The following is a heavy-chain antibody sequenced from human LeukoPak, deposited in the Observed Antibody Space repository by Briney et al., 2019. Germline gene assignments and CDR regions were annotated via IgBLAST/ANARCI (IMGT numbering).Heavy chain of an antibody. J-gene: IGHJ5*02. Sequence: GGSLRLSCAASGFTFSSYSMNWDRQAPGKGLEWVSSISSSSSYIYYADSVKGRFTISRDNAKNSLYLQMNSLRAEDTAVYYCAREGIAAAGTGVPWGQGTLVTVSS. D-gene: IGHD6-13*01. CDR1: GFTFSSYS. CDR2: ISSSSSYI. CDR3: AREGIAAAGTGVP. V-gene: IGHV3-21*01.